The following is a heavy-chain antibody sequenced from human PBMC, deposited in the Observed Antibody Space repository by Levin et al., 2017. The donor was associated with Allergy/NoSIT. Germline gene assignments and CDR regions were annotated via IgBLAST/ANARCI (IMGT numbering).Heavy chain of an antibody. V-gene: IGHV4-59*01. J-gene: IGHJ4*02. Sequence: SETLSLTCTVSGGSIINYYWTWIRQPPGEGLEWIGSISSSGSTNYNPSLRGRVIFSLDTSKNQLSLKMSSVTAADTAVYYCARGLGESSRYTHGYWGQGTLVTVSS. CDR1: GGSIINYY. D-gene: IGHD3-16*02. CDR2: ISSSGST. CDR3: ARGLGESSRYTHGY.